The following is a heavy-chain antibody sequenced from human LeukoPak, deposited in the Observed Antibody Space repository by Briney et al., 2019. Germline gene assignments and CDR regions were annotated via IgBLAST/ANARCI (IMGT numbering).Heavy chain of an antibody. V-gene: IGHV3-21*01. Sequence: GGSLRLSCAASGFTFSSYSMNWVRQAPGKGLEWVSSISSSRSYIYYADSVKGRFTISRDNAKNSLYLQMNSLRAEDTAVYYCAREMGESSSWYQYYYGMDVWGQGTTVTVSS. D-gene: IGHD6-13*01. CDR1: GFTFSSYS. J-gene: IGHJ6*02. CDR3: AREMGESSSWYQYYYGMDV. CDR2: ISSSRSYI.